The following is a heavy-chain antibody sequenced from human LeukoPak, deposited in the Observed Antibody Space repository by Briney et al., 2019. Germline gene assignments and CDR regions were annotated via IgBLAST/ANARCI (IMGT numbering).Heavy chain of an antibody. CDR1: GYTFTSYY. Sequence: ASVKVSCKASGYTFTSYYMHWVRQAPGQGLEWMGTINPSGGSTSYAQKFQGRVTMTRDTSTSTVYMELSSLRSEDTAVYYCARLRRRWLQRGEFLDYWGQGTLVTVSS. J-gene: IGHJ4*02. V-gene: IGHV1-46*01. D-gene: IGHD5-24*01. CDR3: ARLRRRWLQRGEFLDY. CDR2: INPSGGST.